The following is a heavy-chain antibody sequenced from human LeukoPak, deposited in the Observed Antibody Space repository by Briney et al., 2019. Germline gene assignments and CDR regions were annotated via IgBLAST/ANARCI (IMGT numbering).Heavy chain of an antibody. D-gene: IGHD2-2*01. CDR1: GFTFSSYG. V-gene: IGHV3-23*01. J-gene: IGHJ5*02. CDR2: ISGSGGST. CDR3: AKSDTYCSSTSCGEGWANWFDP. Sequence: PGGSLRLSCAASGFTFSSYGMSWVRQAPGKGLEWVSAISGSGGSTYYADSVKGRFTISRDNSKNTLYLQMNSLRAEDTAVYYCAKSDTYCSSTSCGEGWANWFDPWGQGTLVTVSS.